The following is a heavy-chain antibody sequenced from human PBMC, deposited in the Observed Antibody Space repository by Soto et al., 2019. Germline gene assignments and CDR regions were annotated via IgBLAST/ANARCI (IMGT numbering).Heavy chain of an antibody. CDR1: GGTFSSYA. CDR2: IIPIFGTA. J-gene: IGHJ3*02. V-gene: IGHV1-69*01. Sequence: QVQLVQSGAEVKKPGSSVKVSCKASGGTFSSYAISWVRQAPGQGLEWMGGIIPIFGTANYAQKFQGRVTITADEPTSTAYMELSSLRSEDTAVYYCARGMVVRYPHNRDAFDIWGQGTMVTVSS. CDR3: ARGMVVRYPHNRDAFDI. D-gene: IGHD2-8*01.